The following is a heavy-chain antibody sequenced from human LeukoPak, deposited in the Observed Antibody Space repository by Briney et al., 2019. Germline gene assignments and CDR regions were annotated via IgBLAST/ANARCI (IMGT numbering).Heavy chain of an antibody. Sequence: GGSLRLSCAASGFTFSSYEMNWVRQAPGKGLEWVSYISSSGSTIYYADSVKGRFTISRDSSKNTLYLQVNSLRAEDTAVYYCAKEGLGSSWYPNYFDYWGQGTLVTVSS. J-gene: IGHJ4*02. CDR3: AKEGLGSSWYPNYFDY. V-gene: IGHV3-48*03. CDR2: ISSSGSTI. D-gene: IGHD6-13*01. CDR1: GFTFSSYE.